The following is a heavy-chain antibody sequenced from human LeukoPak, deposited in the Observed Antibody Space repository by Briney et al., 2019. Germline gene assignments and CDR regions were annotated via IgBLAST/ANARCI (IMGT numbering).Heavy chain of an antibody. J-gene: IGHJ4*02. D-gene: IGHD3-22*01. Sequence: ASVKVSCKASGYTFTSYGISWVRQAPGQGLEWMGWISAYNGNTNYAQKLQGRVTMTTDTSTSTAYMELRSLRSDDTAVYYCAREWLTIWDYYDSSGYPDTFDYWGQGTLVTVSS. CDR2: ISAYNGNT. CDR1: GYTFTSYG. V-gene: IGHV1-18*01. CDR3: AREWLTIWDYYDSSGYPDTFDY.